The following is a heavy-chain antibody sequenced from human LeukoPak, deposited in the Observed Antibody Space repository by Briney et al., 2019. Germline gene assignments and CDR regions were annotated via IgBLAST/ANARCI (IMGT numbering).Heavy chain of an antibody. D-gene: IGHD3-10*01. V-gene: IGHV1-8*01. J-gene: IGHJ4*02. Sequence: ASVKVSCKASGYTFTSYDINWVRQATGQGLEWMGWMNPNSGKTGYAQKFQGRVTMTRNTSISTAYMELSSLRFEDTAMYYCARRITMVRGRTNYFDYWGQGTLVTVSS. CDR3: ARRITMVRGRTNYFDY. CDR1: GYTFTSYD. CDR2: MNPNSGKT.